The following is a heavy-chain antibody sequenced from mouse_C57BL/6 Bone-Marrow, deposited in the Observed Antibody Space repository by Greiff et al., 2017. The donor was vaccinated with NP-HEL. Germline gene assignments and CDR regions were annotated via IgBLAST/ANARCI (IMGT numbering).Heavy chain of an antibody. V-gene: IGHV5-17*01. Sequence: EVQLVESGGGLVKPGGSLKLSCAASGFTFSDYGMHWVRQAPEKGLEWVAYISSGSSTIYYADTVKGRFTITRDNAKNTLVLQMTSLRSEDTAMYYCARRYDYDGAMDFWGQGTSVTVSS. CDR1: GFTFSDYG. D-gene: IGHD2-4*01. CDR2: ISSGSSTI. J-gene: IGHJ4*01. CDR3: ARRYDYDGAMDF.